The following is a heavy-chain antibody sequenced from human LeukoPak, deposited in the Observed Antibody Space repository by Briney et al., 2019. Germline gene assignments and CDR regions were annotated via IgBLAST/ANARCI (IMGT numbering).Heavy chain of an antibody. J-gene: IGHJ4*02. CDR1: GFTFSSYW. V-gene: IGHV3-74*01. CDR2: INRDGSST. D-gene: IGHD5-18*01. Sequence: GGSLRLSCAASGFTFSSYWMHWVRQAPGKGLVWVSRINRDGSSTSYADSVTGRFTISRDNAKNTLYLQMNSLRAEDTAVYYCARDLRGYSYGHGHWGQGTLVTVSS. CDR3: ARDLRGYSYGHGH.